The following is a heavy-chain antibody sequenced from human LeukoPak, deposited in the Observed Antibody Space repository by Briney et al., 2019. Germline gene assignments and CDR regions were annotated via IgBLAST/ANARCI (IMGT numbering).Heavy chain of an antibody. J-gene: IGHJ3*02. CDR2: IYPGDSDT. CDR3: ARQNYYDSSGYYGNDAFDI. D-gene: IGHD3-22*01. Sequence: GASLQISCKGSGSIFTSYWIGWVRQLPGKGLEWMGIIYPGDSDTRYSPSFQGQVTISADKSISTAYLQWSSLKASDTAMYYCARQNYYDSSGYYGNDAFDIWGQGTMVTVSS. V-gene: IGHV5-51*01. CDR1: GSIFTSYW.